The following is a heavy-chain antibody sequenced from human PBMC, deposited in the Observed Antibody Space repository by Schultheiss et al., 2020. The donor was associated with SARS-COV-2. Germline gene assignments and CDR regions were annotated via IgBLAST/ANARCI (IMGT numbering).Heavy chain of an antibody. V-gene: IGHV1-18*01. J-gene: IGHJ6*02. CDR1: GGTFTSYG. D-gene: IGHD4-17*01. Sequence: ASVKVSCKASGGTFTSYGISWVRQAPGQGLEWMGWISAYNGNTNYAQKLQGRVTMTTDTSTSTAYMELSSLRSEDTAVYYCARDLKSKTTSYYYYGMDVWGQGTTVTVSS. CDR3: ARDLKSKTTSYYYYGMDV. CDR2: ISAYNGNT.